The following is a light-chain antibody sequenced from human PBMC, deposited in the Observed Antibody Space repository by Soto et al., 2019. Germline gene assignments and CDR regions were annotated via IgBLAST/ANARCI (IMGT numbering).Light chain of an antibody. CDR1: QSISSW. CDR3: QQSYTTPIT. CDR2: AAS. V-gene: IGKV1-39*01. Sequence: DIQITQSTATLSGSVGDRVTITCRASQSISSWLAWYQQKPGKAPNLLVYAASSLQSGVPSRFTGSGSGTDFTLTISSLQPEDFATYFCQQSYTTPITFCQGTRLEIK. J-gene: IGKJ5*01.